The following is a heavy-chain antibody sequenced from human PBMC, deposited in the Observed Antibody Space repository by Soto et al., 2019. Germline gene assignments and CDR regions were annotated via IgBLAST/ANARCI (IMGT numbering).Heavy chain of an antibody. CDR2: IIPIFGTA. Sequence: QVQLVQSGAEVKKPGSSVKVSCKASGGTFSSYAISWVRQAPGQGLEWMGGIIPIFGTANYAQKFQGRDTITADESTSTAYMELSSLRSEDTAVYYCAREKGAAYYDSSGYYPFDYWGQGTLVTVSS. D-gene: IGHD3-22*01. J-gene: IGHJ4*02. CDR1: GGTFSSYA. CDR3: AREKGAAYYDSSGYYPFDY. V-gene: IGHV1-69*01.